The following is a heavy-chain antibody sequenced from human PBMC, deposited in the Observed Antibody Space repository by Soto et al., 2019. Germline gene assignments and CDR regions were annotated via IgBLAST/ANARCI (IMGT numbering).Heavy chain of an antibody. V-gene: IGHV4-39*01. J-gene: IGHJ4*02. Sequence: SETLSLTCTVSGGSISSSSYYWDWIRQPPGKGLEWIGSIYYSGSTYYNPSLKSRVTISVDTSKNQFSLKLSSVTAADTAVYYCARLAGTTTFLFYYFDYWGQGTLVTVSS. D-gene: IGHD1-1*01. CDR2: IYYSGST. CDR1: GGSISSSSYY. CDR3: ARLAGTTTFLFYYFDY.